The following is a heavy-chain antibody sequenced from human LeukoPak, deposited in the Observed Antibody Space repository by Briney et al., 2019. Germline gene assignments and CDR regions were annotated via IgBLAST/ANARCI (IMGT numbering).Heavy chain of an antibody. D-gene: IGHD2-2*01. Sequence: ASVKVSCKASGYTFTSYGISWVRQAPGQGLEWMGWISGNNDNPNYGQKFQGRFTVTTDSSTSTVYMELRNLTFDDTAVYYCARDGTSTDDYWGQGTLVTVSS. CDR1: GYTFTSYG. J-gene: IGHJ4*02. CDR2: ISGNNDNP. CDR3: ARDGTSTDDY. V-gene: IGHV1-18*01.